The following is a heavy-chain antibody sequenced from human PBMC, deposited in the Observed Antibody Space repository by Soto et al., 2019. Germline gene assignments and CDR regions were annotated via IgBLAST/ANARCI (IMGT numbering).Heavy chain of an antibody. D-gene: IGHD5-18*01. Sequence: QVQLVQSGAEVKKPGSSVKVSCKASGGTFSSYAISWVRQAPGQGLEWMGGIIPIFGTATYAQKFQGRVTITADESTSTAYMELSSLRSEDTAVYYCASQGLVDTAMVTYFDYWGQGTLVTVSS. CDR2: IIPIFGTA. CDR1: GGTFSSYA. V-gene: IGHV1-69*01. J-gene: IGHJ4*02. CDR3: ASQGLVDTAMVTYFDY.